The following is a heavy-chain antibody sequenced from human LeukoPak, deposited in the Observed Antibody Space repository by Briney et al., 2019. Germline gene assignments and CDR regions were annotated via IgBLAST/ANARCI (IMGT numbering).Heavy chain of an antibody. Sequence: GGSLRLSCAASGFTFSSYWMHWVRQAPGKGLVWVSRINSDGSSTTYADSVKGRFTISRDNAKNTLYLQMNSLRAEDTAVYYCARDYYNVNWFDPWGQGTLVTVSS. V-gene: IGHV3-74*01. CDR3: ARDYYNVNWFDP. CDR1: GFTFSSYW. D-gene: IGHD3-10*02. CDR2: INSDGSST. J-gene: IGHJ5*02.